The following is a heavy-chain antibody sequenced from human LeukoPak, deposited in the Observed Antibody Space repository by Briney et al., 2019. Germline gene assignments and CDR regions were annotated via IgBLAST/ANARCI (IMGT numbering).Heavy chain of an antibody. CDR1: GCSISSYY. CDR2: INHSGST. Sequence: KPSETLSLTCTVSGCSISSYYWSWIRQPPGKGLEWIGEINHSGSTNYNPSLKSRVTISVDTSKNQFSLKLSSVTAADTAVYYCARERNYYGSGRLDYWGQGTLVTVSS. V-gene: IGHV4-34*01. CDR3: ARERNYYGSGRLDY. D-gene: IGHD3-10*01. J-gene: IGHJ4*02.